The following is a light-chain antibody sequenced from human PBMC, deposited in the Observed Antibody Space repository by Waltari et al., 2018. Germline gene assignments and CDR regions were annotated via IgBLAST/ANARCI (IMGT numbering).Light chain of an antibody. V-gene: IGKV2-28*01. CDR3: MQALQTPLT. J-gene: IGKJ4*01. CDR1: QSLLHSTVYNY. CDR2: LGS. Sequence: DIVMTQSPLSLPVTPGEPASIPCMSSQSLLHSTVYNYFDWYLQSPGQSPQLLIYLGSNRASGVPDRFSGSGSGIDFTLKISRVEAEDVGVYYCMQALQTPLTFGGGTKVEIK.